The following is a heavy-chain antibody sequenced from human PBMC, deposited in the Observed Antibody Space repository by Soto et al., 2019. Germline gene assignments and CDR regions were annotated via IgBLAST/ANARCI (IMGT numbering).Heavy chain of an antibody. D-gene: IGHD4-17*01. V-gene: IGHV6-1*01. CDR1: GDSVSSNSAA. J-gene: IGHJ5*02. CDR3: AGGTLTNRTEGFDP. Sequence: SQTLSLTCAISGDSVSSNSAAWNWIRQSPSRGLEWLGRTYYRSKWYNDYAVSVKSRITINPDTSKNQFSLQLNFVTPEDTAVYYCAGGTLTNRTEGFDPLGEGTLVAVSS. CDR2: TYYRSKWYN.